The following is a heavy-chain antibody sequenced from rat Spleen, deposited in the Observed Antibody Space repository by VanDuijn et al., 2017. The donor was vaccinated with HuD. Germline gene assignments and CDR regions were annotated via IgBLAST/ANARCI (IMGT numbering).Heavy chain of an antibody. Sequence: EVQLQESGPGLVKPSQSLSLTCSVTGYSITSNYWGWIRKFPGNKLEWMGYINSAGSTNYNPSLKSRISITRDTSKNQFFLQVNSVTTEDTATYYCARSDYYDGTYYPYWGQGVMVTVSS. CDR2: INSAGST. V-gene: IGHV3-3*01. CDR3: ARSDYYDGTYYPY. J-gene: IGHJ2*01. D-gene: IGHD1-12*02. CDR1: GYSITSNY.